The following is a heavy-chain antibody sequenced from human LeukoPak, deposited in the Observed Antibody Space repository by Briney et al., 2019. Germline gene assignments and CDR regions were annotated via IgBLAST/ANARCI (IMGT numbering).Heavy chain of an antibody. CDR2: IWYDGSNK. CDR1: GFIFRNYG. CDR3: ATDRMVHYFDY. Sequence: GRSLRHSCAASGFIFRNYGMHWVRQAPGKGLEWVAVIWYDGSNKFYTDSVKGRFTISRDNSKNTLYLQMNSLRAEDTAVYYCATDRMVHYFDYWGQGTLVTVSS. J-gene: IGHJ4*02. D-gene: IGHD3-10*01. V-gene: IGHV3-33*01.